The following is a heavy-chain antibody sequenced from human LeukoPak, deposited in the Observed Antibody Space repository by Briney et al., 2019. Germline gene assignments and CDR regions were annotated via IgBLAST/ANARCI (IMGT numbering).Heavy chain of an antibody. CDR1: GFTVSSNY. Sequence: GGSLRLSCAASGFTVSSNYMSWVRQAPGKGLEWVSVIYSGGSTYYADSVKGRFTISRDNSKNTLYLQMNSLRAEDTAVYYCARDPLWGDGRYFDYWGQGTLVTVSS. V-gene: IGHV3-53*01. J-gene: IGHJ4*02. CDR3: ARDPLWGDGRYFDY. D-gene: IGHD2-21*01. CDR2: IYSGGST.